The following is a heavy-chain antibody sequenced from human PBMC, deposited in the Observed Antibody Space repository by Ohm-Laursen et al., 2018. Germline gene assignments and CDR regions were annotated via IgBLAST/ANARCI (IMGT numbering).Heavy chain of an antibody. V-gene: IGHV4-59*07. CDR2: IHYDGRT. J-gene: IGHJ4*02. CDR3: ARLPDHSGWPFDY. CDR1: DAAFRRDY. Sequence: SDTLSLTCIVSDAAFRRDYWTWIRQFPGREMEWIGYIHYDGRTVYNPSLRSRLTMSIDTSKKQFSLRLTSATAADTAIYYCARLPDHSGWPFDYWGQGTLVTASS. D-gene: IGHD6-19*01.